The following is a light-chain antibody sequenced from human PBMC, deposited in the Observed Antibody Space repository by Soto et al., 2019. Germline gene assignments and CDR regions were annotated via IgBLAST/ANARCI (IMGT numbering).Light chain of an antibody. CDR2: DAL. Sequence: EVVLTQSPATLSLSPGERATLSCRASQSVSSYLAWYQQKPGQAPRLLIYDALKRATGIPARFSGSGSGTDFTLTISSLESEDVAVYYCQQRSNWPRITFGQGTRLENK. CDR1: QSVSSY. CDR3: QQRSNWPRIT. V-gene: IGKV3-11*01. J-gene: IGKJ5*01.